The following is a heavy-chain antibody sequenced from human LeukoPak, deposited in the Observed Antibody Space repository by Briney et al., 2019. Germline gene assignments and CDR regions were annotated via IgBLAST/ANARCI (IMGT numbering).Heavy chain of an antibody. CDR2: IYTSGNT. D-gene: IGHD4-23*01. J-gene: IGHJ4*02. CDR1: GGSISSYY. V-gene: IGHV4-4*07. Sequence: SETLSLTCTVSGGSISSYYWSWIRQPAGKGLEWIGRIYTSGNTNYNPSLKSRVTMSVGTSKNQFSLKLSSVTAADTAVYYCASLYGGNSNFDYWGQGTLVTVSS. CDR3: ASLYGGNSNFDY.